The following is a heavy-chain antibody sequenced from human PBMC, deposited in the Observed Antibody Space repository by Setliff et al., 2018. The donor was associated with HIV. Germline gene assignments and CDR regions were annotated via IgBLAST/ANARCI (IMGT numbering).Heavy chain of an antibody. D-gene: IGHD5-18*01. Sequence: ASVKVSCKASGYIFTTYTMHWVRQAPGQRLQWKGWINPDNGNTKYSQEFQDRVTITRSTSAGSAYMELSSLRSEDMAMYYCARLAPIQLWPRDCWFDPWGQGTLVTVSS. CDR3: ARLAPIQLWPRDCWFDP. CDR1: GYIFTTYT. V-gene: IGHV1-3*03. CDR2: INPDNGNT. J-gene: IGHJ5*02.